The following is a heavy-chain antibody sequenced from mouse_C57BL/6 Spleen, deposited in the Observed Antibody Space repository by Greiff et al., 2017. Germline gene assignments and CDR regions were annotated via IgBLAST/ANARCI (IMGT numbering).Heavy chain of an antibody. CDR3: TRDYGSSLFDY. V-gene: IGHV1-5*01. CDR2: IYPGNSDT. J-gene: IGHJ2*01. Sequence: EVQLQQSGTVLARPGASVKMSCKTSGYTITSYWMHWVKQRPGQGLEWIGAIYPGNSDTSYNQKFKGKAKLTAVTSASTAYMELSSLTNEDSAVYYCTRDYGSSLFDYWGQGTTLTVSS. D-gene: IGHD1-1*01. CDR1: GYTITSYW.